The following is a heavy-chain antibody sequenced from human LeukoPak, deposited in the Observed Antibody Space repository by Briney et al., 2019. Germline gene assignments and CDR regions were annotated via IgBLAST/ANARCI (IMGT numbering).Heavy chain of an antibody. V-gene: IGHV4-59*12. D-gene: IGHD4-23*01. CDR1: GGSISSNY. Sequence: SETLSLTCIVSGGSISSNYWSWIRQPPGKGLEWIGHIYYSGSTNYNPSLKSRVTISVDTSKNQFSLKLSSVTAADTAVYYCARDLDYGGYFDYWGQGTLVTVSS. CDR3: ARDLDYGGYFDY. CDR2: IYYSGST. J-gene: IGHJ4*02.